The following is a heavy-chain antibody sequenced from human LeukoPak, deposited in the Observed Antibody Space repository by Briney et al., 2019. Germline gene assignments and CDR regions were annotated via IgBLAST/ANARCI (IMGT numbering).Heavy chain of an antibody. CDR2: SSTYNGNT. Sequence: ASVKVSCKASGYTFTSYGISWVRQAPGQGLEWMGWSSTYNGNTNYAQKLQGRVTMTTDTSTSTAYMELRSLRSDDTAVYYCARAPLPAAAEGYWFDPWGQGTLVTVSS. CDR3: ARAPLPAAAEGYWFDP. J-gene: IGHJ5*02. V-gene: IGHV1-18*01. CDR1: GYTFTSYG. D-gene: IGHD2-2*01.